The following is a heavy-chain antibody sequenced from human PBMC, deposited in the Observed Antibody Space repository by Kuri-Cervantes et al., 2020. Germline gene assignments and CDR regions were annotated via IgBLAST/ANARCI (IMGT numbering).Heavy chain of an antibody. CDR3: ARDIKSYYMDA. Sequence: GESLKISCAASGFTFSSCAMHWARQAPGKGLEWVAIISCGGSNESHADSVKGRFTISRDNSKNTLDLQVNSLRAEDTAIYYCARDIKSYYMDAWGEGTTVTVSS. J-gene: IGHJ6*03. D-gene: IGHD3-10*01. CDR1: GFTFSSCA. CDR2: ISCGGSNE. V-gene: IGHV3-30*03.